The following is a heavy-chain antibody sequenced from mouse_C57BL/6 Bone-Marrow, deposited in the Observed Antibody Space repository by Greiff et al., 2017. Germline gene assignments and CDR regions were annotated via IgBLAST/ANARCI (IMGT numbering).Heavy chain of an antibody. CDR2: IYPGDGDT. CDR1: GYAFSSSW. J-gene: IGHJ1*03. Sequence: VMLVESGPELVKPGASVKISCKASGYAFSSSWMNWVKQRPGKGLEWIGRIYPGDGDTNYNGKFKGKATLTADKSSSTAYMQLSSLTSEDSAVYFCARSGAITTVDWYFDVWGTGTTVTVSS. V-gene: IGHV1-82*01. D-gene: IGHD1-1*01. CDR3: ARSGAITTVDWYFDV.